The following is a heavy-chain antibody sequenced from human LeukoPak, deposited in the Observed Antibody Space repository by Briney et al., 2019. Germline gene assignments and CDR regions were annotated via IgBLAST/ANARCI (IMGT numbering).Heavy chain of an antibody. CDR3: ARDRGIAEWLASNWFDP. V-gene: IGHV3-74*01. J-gene: IGHJ5*02. CDR2: INSDGSST. CDR1: GFTFSSYW. D-gene: IGHD6-13*01. Sequence: GGSLRLSCAASGFTFSSYWMHWVRQAPGKGLVWVSRINSDGSSTSYADSVKGRFTISRDNAKNTLYLQMNSLRAEDTAVYYCARDRGIAEWLASNWFDPWGQGTLVTVSS.